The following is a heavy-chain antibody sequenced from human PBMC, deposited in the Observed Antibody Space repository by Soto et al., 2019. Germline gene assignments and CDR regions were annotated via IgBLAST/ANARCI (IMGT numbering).Heavy chain of an antibody. CDR3: ARDIMGTNYHYYGMDV. Sequence: SETLSLTCSVSGCSVSSGNYYWSWIRQPPGKGLEWIGYIYYTGSTNYNPSLKSRVTISVDTSKNQFSLKLSSVTAADTAVYYCARDIMGTNYHYYGMDVWGQGTTVTVSS. D-gene: IGHD2-8*01. CDR2: IYYTGST. V-gene: IGHV4-61*01. CDR1: GCSVSSGNYY. J-gene: IGHJ6*02.